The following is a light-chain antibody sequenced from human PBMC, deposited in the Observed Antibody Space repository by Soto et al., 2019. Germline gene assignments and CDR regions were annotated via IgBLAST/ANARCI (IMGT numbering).Light chain of an antibody. V-gene: IGLV2-23*02. CDR2: EVS. J-gene: IGLJ2*01. Sequence: QSALTQPASMSGSPGQSITISCSGSPSDIGTYDLVSWYRQYPGKAPQVLIYEVSKRPSGVPSRFSGSKSDNTASLTISGLQAYDEADYFCCSYAGKTTFVVFGGGTKVTVL. CDR1: PSDIGTYDL. CDR3: CSYAGKTTFVV.